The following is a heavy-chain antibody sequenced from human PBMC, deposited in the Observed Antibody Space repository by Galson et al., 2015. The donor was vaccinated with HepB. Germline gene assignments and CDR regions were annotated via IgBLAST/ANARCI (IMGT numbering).Heavy chain of an antibody. CDR2: ISYDGSNK. D-gene: IGHD6-19*01. J-gene: IGHJ4*02. CDR3: ARVGVQSSSGGY. V-gene: IGHV3-30-3*01. Sequence: SLRLSCAASGFTFSSYAMHWVRQAPGKGLEWVAVISYDGSNKYYADSVKGRFTISRDNSKNTLYLQMNSLRAEDTAVYYCARVGVQSSSGGYWGQGTLVTVSS. CDR1: GFTFSSYA.